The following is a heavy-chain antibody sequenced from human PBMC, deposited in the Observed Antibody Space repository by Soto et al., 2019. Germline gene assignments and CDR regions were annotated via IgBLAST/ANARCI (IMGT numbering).Heavy chain of an antibody. D-gene: IGHD3-3*01. CDR2: FDPEDGET. J-gene: IGHJ4*02. CDR3: AARSRFLEWFVYDY. Sequence: ASVKVSCKVSGYTLTELSMHWVRQAPGKGLEWMGGFDPEDGETIYAQKFQGRVTMTEDTSTDTAYMELSSLRSEDTAVYYCAARSRFLEWFVYDYWGQGTLVTVSS. V-gene: IGHV1-24*01. CDR1: GYTLTELS.